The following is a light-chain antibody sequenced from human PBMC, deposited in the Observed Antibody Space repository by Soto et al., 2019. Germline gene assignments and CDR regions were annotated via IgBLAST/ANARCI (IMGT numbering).Light chain of an antibody. CDR3: QSYDSSLSGYVV. CDR2: GNS. CDR1: SSNIGAGYD. J-gene: IGLJ2*01. V-gene: IGLV1-40*01. Sequence: QSVLTQPPSVSGAPGQRVTIPCTGSSSNIGAGYDVLWYQQLPGTAPKLLIYGNSNRPSGVPDRFSRSKSGTSASLAITGLQAEDEADYYCQSYDSSLSGYVVIGGGTKLTVL.